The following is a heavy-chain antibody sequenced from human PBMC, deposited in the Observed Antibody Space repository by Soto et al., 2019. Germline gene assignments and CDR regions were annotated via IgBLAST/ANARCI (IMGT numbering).Heavy chain of an antibody. CDR3: AIGVNSYGFPYSFDY. Sequence: QLQLQESGSGLVKPSQTLSLTCAVSGGSISSGGYSWSWIRQPPGKGLEWIGYIYHSGSTDYNPSLKMRVTISVDRTTTQFYLQLSSVTAADTAVYYCAIGVNSYGFPYSFDYWGQGTLVTVSS. J-gene: IGHJ4*02. V-gene: IGHV4-30-2*01. D-gene: IGHD5-18*01. CDR1: GGSISSGGYS. CDR2: IYHSGST.